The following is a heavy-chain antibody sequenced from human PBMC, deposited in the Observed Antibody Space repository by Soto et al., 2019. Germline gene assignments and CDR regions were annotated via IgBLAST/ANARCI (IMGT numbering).Heavy chain of an antibody. CDR2: IYWDDDK. CDR1: GFSLSTSGVG. J-gene: IGHJ5*02. Sequence: SGPTLVNPTQTLTLTRTFSGFSLSTSGVGVGWIRQPPGKALEWLALIYWDDDKRYSPSLKSRLTITKDTSKNQVVLTMTNMDPVDTATYYCAHRRVTYYDFWSGYYGPAGGNWFDPWGQGTLVTVS. V-gene: IGHV2-5*02. D-gene: IGHD3-3*01. CDR3: AHRRVTYYDFWSGYYGPAGGNWFDP.